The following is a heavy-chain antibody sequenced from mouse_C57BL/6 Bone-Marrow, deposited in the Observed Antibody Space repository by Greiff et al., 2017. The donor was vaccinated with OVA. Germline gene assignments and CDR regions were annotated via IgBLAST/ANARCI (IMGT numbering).Heavy chain of an antibody. J-gene: IGHJ2*01. CDR1: GFNIKDYY. CDR2: IDPENGDT. D-gene: IGHD1-1*01. CDR3: TTPYYYGRGY. V-gene: IGHV14-4*01. Sequence: EVQLVESGAELVRPGASVKLSCTASGFNIKDYYMHWVKQRPEQGLEWIGWIDPENGDTEYASKFQGKATITADTSSNTAYLQLSSLTSEDTAVYYCTTPYYYGRGYWGQGTTLTVSS.